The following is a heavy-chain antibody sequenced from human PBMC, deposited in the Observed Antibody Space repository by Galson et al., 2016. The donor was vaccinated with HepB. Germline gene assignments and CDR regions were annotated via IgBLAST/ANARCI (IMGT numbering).Heavy chain of an antibody. CDR1: GFTFSDYA. D-gene: IGHD2-2*01. CDR3: AKDQLIVIVPAAGNWFDP. J-gene: IGHJ5*02. Sequence: LRLSCAASGFTFSDYAMRWLRQAPGKGLEWVSGIGGSGRGTHYADSVKGRFTISRDNSKNTLFLQMNSLRAEDTATYYCAKDQLIVIVPAAGNWFDPWGQGTLVTVSS. V-gene: IGHV3-23*01. CDR2: IGGSGRGT.